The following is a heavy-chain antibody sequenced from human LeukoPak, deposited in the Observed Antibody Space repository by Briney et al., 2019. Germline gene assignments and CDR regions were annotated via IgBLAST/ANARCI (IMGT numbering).Heavy chain of an antibody. CDR3: AKVEEYFDWLLKGVGDRDNWFDP. CDR1: GFTFSSYA. V-gene: IGHV3-23*01. Sequence: GGSLRLSCAASGFTFSSYAMSWVRQAPGKGLEWVSAISGSGGSTYYADSVKGRFTISRDNSKNTLYLQMNSLRAEDTAVYYCAKVEEYFDWLLKGVGDRDNWFDPWGQGTLVTVSS. CDR2: ISGSGGST. J-gene: IGHJ5*02. D-gene: IGHD3-9*01.